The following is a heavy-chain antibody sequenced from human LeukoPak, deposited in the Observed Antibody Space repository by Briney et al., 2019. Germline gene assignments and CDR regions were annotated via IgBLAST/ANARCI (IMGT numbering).Heavy chain of an antibody. CDR2: IYFSGST. D-gene: IGHD4-17*01. Sequence: SETLSLTCTVSGGSICRYYWSWLRQAPGKGLEWIGYIYFSGSTNDNPSLKSRDTTSLDTSKNNFSLKLSSLTAADTAVHYCMSNYGDYPLHYWGQGTLVTVSS. CDR3: MSNYGDYPLHY. CDR1: GGSICRYY. V-gene: IGHV4-59*01. J-gene: IGHJ4*02.